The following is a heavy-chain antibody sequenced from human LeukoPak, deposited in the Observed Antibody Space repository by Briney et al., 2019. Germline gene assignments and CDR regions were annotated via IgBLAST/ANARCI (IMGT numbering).Heavy chain of an antibody. J-gene: IGHJ4*02. V-gene: IGHV3-30-3*01. CDR1: GFTFSSYA. CDR3: ARSPYYYDTSGQYYFDY. Sequence: GGSLRLSCAASGFTFSSYAIHWVCQAPGKGLERVAVISYDGSNKYYADSVKGRFTISRDNSKNTLYLQMNSLRAEDTAVYYCARSPYYYDTSGQYYFDYWGQGTLVTVSS. CDR2: ISYDGSNK. D-gene: IGHD3-22*01.